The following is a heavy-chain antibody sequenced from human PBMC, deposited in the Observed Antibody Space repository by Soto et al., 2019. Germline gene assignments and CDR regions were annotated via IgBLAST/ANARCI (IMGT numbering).Heavy chain of an antibody. CDR2: IYSGGST. D-gene: IGHD5-18*01. CDR3: ARDQRIQLWLETPLVEDDAFDI. CDR1: GFTVSSNY. J-gene: IGHJ3*02. V-gene: IGHV3-53*04. Sequence: EVQLVESGGGLVQPGGSLRLSCAASGFTVSSNYMSWVRQAPGKGLEWVSVIYSGGSTYYADSVKGRFTISRNNSKNKLYLQMNSLRAEDTAVYYCARDQRIQLWLETPLVEDDAFDIWGQGTMVTVSS.